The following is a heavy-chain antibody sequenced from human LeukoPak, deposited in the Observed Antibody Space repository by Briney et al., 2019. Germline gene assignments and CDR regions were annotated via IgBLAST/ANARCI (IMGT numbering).Heavy chain of an antibody. CDR3: ARGAPHAGPLRYFDPRPNQFDY. V-gene: IGHV4-61*02. D-gene: IGHD3-9*01. CDR1: GGSISSGSYY. CDR2: IYTSGST. Sequence: ASQTLSLTCTVSGGSISSGSYYWSWIRQPAGKGLEWIGRIYTSGSTNYNPSLKSRVTISVDTSKNQFSLKLSSVTAADTAVYYCARGAPHAGPLRYFDPRPNQFDYWGQGTLVTVSS. J-gene: IGHJ4*02.